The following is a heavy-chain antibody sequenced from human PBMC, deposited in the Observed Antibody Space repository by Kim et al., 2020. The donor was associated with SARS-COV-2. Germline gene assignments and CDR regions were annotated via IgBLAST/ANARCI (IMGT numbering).Heavy chain of an antibody. CDR3: AKDLWGFSAMDA. CDR1: GFSFSCCA. Sequence: GGSLRLSCAASGFSFSCCAMGWVRQAPGQGLEWVSSISHDGNSQRYADPVNGRFTISRDDSKNTLYLRLNSLRAEDTALYYCAKDLWGFSAMDAWGQGTT. CDR2: ISHDGNSQ. V-gene: IGHV3-23*01. J-gene: IGHJ6*02. D-gene: IGHD5-12*01.